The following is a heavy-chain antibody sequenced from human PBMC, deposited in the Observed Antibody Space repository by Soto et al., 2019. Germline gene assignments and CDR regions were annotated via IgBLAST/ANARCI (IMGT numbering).Heavy chain of an antibody. J-gene: IGHJ3*02. CDR3: ARPGFWDYYDSSGYPDAFDI. D-gene: IGHD3-22*01. CDR2: ISYDGSNK. V-gene: IGHV3-30-3*01. Sequence: PGGSLRLSCAASGFTFSSYAMHWVRQAPGKGLEWVAVISYDGSNKYYADSVKGRFTISRDNSKNTLYLQMNSLRAEDTAVYYCARPGFWDYYDSSGYPDAFDIWGQGTMVTVSS. CDR1: GFTFSSYA.